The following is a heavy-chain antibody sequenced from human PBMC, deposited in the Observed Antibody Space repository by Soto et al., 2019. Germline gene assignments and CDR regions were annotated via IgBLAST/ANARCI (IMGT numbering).Heavy chain of an antibody. D-gene: IGHD3-10*01. CDR2: IRSKAYGGTT. J-gene: IGHJ6*02. V-gene: IGHV3-49*04. CDR3: TRDRWIISYYYGMDV. CDR1: GFTFGDYA. Sequence: PGGSLRLSCTASGFTFGDYAMSWVRQAPGKGLEWVGFIRSKAYGGTTEYAASVKGRFTISRDDSKSIAYLQMNSLKTEDTAVYYCTRDRWIISYYYGMDVWGQGTTATVSS.